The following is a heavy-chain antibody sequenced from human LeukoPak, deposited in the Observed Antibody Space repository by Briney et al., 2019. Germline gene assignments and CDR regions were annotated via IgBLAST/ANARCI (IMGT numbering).Heavy chain of an antibody. J-gene: IGHJ4*02. D-gene: IGHD3-16*01. CDR2: ISYDGSNK. Sequence: PGRSLRLSCAASGFTFSSYAMHWVRQAPGKGLEWLAVISYDGSNKYYADSVKGRFTISRDNSKNTLYLQMNSLRAEDTAVYYCARDSRRGWADYFDYWGQGILVTVSS. CDR3: ARDSRRGWADYFDY. V-gene: IGHV3-30*04. CDR1: GFTFSSYA.